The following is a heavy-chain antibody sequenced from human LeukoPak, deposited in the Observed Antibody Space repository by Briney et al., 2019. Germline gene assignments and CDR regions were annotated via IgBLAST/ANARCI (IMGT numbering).Heavy chain of an antibody. V-gene: IGHV3-49*04. J-gene: IGHJ4*02. D-gene: IGHD5-18*01. CDR1: GFTFSSYA. Sequence: AGGSLRLSCAASGFTFSSYAMSWVRQAPGKGLEWVGFIRSKAYGGTTEYAASVKGRFTISRDDSKSIAYLQMNSLKTEDTAVYYCTREGIVRGYSYILSDYWGQGTLVTVSS. CDR2: IRSKAYGGTT. CDR3: TREGIVRGYSYILSDY.